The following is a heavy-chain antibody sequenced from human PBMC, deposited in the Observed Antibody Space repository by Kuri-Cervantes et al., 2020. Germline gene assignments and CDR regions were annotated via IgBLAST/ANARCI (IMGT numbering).Heavy chain of an antibody. CDR1: GFTFSDYY. CDR2: ISSSGSTI. CDR3: ARLGGVWGSYRFRSAFDI. D-gene: IGHD3-16*02. J-gene: IGHJ3*02. V-gene: IGHV3-11*04. Sequence: GESLKIYCAASGFTFSDYYMSWIRQAPGKGLEWVSYISSSGSTIYYADSVKGRFTISRDNAKNSLYLQMNSLRAEDTAVYYCARLGGVWGSYRFRSAFDIWGHGTMVTVSS.